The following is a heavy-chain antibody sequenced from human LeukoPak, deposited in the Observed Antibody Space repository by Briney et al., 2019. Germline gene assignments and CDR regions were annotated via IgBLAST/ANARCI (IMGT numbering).Heavy chain of an antibody. CDR3: ASMIFGVVKCARAKVDY. J-gene: IGHJ4*02. D-gene: IGHD3-3*01. V-gene: IGHV3-23*01. CDR1: GFPLSRYH. Sequence: GGPLRLSCTASGFPLSRYHMSWVRHAPGKGLEWVSHISGSGGSIYYADSVKGRFTISRDNAKNTLYLQMNSLRAEDTAVYYCASMIFGVVKCARAKVDYWGQGTLVTVSS. CDR2: ISGSGGSI.